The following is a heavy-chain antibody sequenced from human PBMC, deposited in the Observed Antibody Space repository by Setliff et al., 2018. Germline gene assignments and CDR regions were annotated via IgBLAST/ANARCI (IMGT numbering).Heavy chain of an antibody. CDR3: ARAHSSTLSVHDY. J-gene: IGHJ4*02. V-gene: IGHV3-74*01. CDR2: INSDGSST. Sequence: GGSLRLSCAASGFTFSSYWMHWVRQAPGKGLVWVSRINSDGSSTSYADSVKGRFTIPRDNAKNTLYLQMNSLRAEDTAVYYCARAHSSTLSVHDYWGQGTLVTVSS. D-gene: IGHD2-2*01. CDR1: GFTFSSYW.